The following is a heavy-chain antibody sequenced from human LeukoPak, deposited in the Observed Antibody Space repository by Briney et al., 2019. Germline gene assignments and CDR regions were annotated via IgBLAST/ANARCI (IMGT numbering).Heavy chain of an antibody. CDR2: INHSGST. D-gene: IGHD2-2*01. CDR3: ARRPLGYCSSTSCYYFDY. Sequence: SETLSLTCAVYGGSFSGYYWSWIRQTPGKGLEWIGEINHSGSTNYNPSLKSRVTISVDTSKNQFSLKLSSVTAADTAVYYCARRPLGYCSSTSCYYFDYWGQGTLVTVSS. J-gene: IGHJ4*02. V-gene: IGHV4-34*01. CDR1: GGSFSGYY.